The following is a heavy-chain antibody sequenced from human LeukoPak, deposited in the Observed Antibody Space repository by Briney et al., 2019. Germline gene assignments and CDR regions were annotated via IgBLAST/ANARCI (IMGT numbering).Heavy chain of an antibody. CDR3: ARGYYYGSGSYTPPVI. CDR1: GYSFIKYW. CDR2: VYPGNSDT. Sequence: GESLKISCKGSGYSFIKYWIGWVRQMPGKGLEWMGVVYPGNSDTRYSPSFQGQVTISADKSISTAYLQWSSLKASDTAMYYCARGYYYGSGSYTPPVIWGQGTLVTVSS. V-gene: IGHV5-51*01. J-gene: IGHJ4*02. D-gene: IGHD3-10*01.